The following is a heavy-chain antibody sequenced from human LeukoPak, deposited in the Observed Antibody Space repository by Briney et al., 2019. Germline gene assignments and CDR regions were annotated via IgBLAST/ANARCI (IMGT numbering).Heavy chain of an antibody. D-gene: IGHD2-15*01. V-gene: IGHV1-8*01. CDR1: GYTFTSYD. CDR2: MNPNSGNT. Sequence: ASVTVSCKASGYTFTSYDINWVRQASGQGLEWMGWMNPNSGNTASAQKFQGRVTMTTNTSISTAYMELTGLRSEDTAMYSCARKGLLGSGKPWFDPWGQGTLVPVSS. CDR3: ARKGLLGSGKPWFDP. J-gene: IGHJ5*02.